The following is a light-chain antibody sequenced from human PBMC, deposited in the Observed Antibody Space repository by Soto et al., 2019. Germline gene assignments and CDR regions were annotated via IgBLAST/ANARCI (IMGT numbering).Light chain of an antibody. V-gene: IGKV3-15*01. CDR3: QQYNKWGS. J-gene: IGKJ1*01. Sequence: QSPTTLTVSPGERATLSCRASQSVGSNLAWYQQKPGQAPRLLIYGASTRATGIPARFSGSGSGTEFTLTISSLQYEDFAVYYCQQYNKWGSFGQGTKADIE. CDR2: GAS. CDR1: QSVGSN.